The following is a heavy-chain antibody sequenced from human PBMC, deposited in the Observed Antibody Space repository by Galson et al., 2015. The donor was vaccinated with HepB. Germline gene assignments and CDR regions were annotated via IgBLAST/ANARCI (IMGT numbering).Heavy chain of an antibody. CDR2: ISSSSSYI. V-gene: IGHV3-21*01. CDR1: GFTFSSYS. CDR3: ARDRGGRAFDI. D-gene: IGHD3-10*01. J-gene: IGHJ3*02. Sequence: SLRLSCAASGFTFSSYSMNWVRRAPGKGLEWVSSISSSSSYIYYADSVKGRFTISRDDAKNSLYLQMNSLRAEDTTVYYCARDRGGRAFDIWGQGTMVTVSS.